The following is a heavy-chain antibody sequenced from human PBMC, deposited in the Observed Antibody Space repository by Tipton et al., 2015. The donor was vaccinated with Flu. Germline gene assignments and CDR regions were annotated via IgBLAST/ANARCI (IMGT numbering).Heavy chain of an antibody. CDR3: ARFAGGP. V-gene: IGHV3-48*03. D-gene: IGHD3-16*01. CDR1: GFSFSSYE. CDR2: ITSNGFTK. J-gene: IGHJ5*02. Sequence: GSLRLSCAASGFSFSSYEMSWVRQAPGKGLEWISHITSNGFTKYYADSVKGRFTISRDNARNSLYLQMNSLRAEDTAVYHCARFAGGPWGQGTLVTVSS.